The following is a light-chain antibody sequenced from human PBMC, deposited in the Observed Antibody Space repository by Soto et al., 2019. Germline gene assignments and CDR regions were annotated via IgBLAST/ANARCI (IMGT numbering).Light chain of an antibody. J-gene: IGKJ1*01. CDR3: QQYGSSTET. Sequence: EIVLTQSPGTLSLSPGERATLSCRASQSVSSSYLAGYQQKPGQAPRLLIYGASSRATGIPDRFSGSGSGTDFTLTIRRLEPEDFAVYYCQQYGSSTETFGQGTKVEIK. CDR2: GAS. V-gene: IGKV3-20*01. CDR1: QSVSSSY.